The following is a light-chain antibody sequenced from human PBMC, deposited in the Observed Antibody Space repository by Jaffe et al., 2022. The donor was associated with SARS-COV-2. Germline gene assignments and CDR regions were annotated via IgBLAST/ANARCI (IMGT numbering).Light chain of an antibody. J-gene: IGLJ1*01. V-gene: IGLV2-14*03. CDR2: DVS. Sequence: QSALTQPASVSGFPGQSITISCTGTSSDVGSYNFVSWYQQYPGKAPKVVIYDVSNRPSGVSNRFSGSKSGNTASLTISGLQAEDEADYYCSSYTTSNTLRYVFGVGTKVTVL. CDR1: SSDVGSYNF. CDR3: SSYTTSNTLRYV.